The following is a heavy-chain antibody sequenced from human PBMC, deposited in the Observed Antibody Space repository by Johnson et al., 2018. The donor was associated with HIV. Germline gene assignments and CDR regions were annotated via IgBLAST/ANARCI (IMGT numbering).Heavy chain of an antibody. CDR3: ARVTGTANAFDI. CDR1: GFTFSSYA. J-gene: IGHJ3*02. V-gene: IGHV3-64*01. CDR2: ISSNGGST. Sequence: EQLVESGGGLVQPGGSLRLSCAASGFTFSSYAMHWVRQAPGKGLEYVSAISSNGGSTYYANSVNGRFTISRDNSKNTLYLQMGSLRAEDMAVYYCARVTGTANAFDIWGQGTMVTVSS. D-gene: IGHD1-14*01.